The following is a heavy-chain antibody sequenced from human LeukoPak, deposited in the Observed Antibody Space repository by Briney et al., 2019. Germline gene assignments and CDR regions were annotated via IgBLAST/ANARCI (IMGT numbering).Heavy chain of an antibody. CDR3: ASLRYGGYVGDDYYFDY. CDR1: GYSFINYW. CDR2: ICPGDSDT. D-gene: IGHD5-12*01. Sequence: GESLQISCKGSGYSFINYWIGWVRQMPGKGLGWMGIICPGDSDTSYNPSFQGQVTNSADKSISTAYLQWSSLKASDTSMYYCASLRYGGYVGDDYYFDYWGQGTLVTVSS. J-gene: IGHJ4*02. V-gene: IGHV5-51*01.